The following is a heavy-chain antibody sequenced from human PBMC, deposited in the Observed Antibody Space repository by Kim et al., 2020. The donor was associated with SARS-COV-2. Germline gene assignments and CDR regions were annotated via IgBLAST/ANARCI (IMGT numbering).Heavy chain of an antibody. D-gene: IGHD3-22*01. CDR3: AKVFDDSIGYYKNDYFQH. V-gene: IGHV3-23*01. Sequence: GGSLRLSCAASGFTFSSYAMSWVRQAPGKGLEWVSAISGGGGSTYYADSVKGRFTISRDNSKNTLYLQMNSLRAEDTAVYYCAKVFDDSIGYYKNDYFQHWGQGTLVTVSS. CDR1: GFTFSSYA. J-gene: IGHJ1*01. CDR2: ISGGGGST.